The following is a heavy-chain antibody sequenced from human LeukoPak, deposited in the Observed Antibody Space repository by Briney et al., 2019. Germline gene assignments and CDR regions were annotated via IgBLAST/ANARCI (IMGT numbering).Heavy chain of an antibody. CDR3: ARDGSAGFRGALGWFDP. CDR1: GGTFSSYA. V-gene: IGHV1-69*04. D-gene: IGHD1-26*01. Sequence: GASVKVSCKASGGTFSSYAISWVRQAPGQGLEWMGRIIPILGIANYAQKFQGRVTITADKSTSTAYMELSSLRSEGTAVYYCARDGSAGFRGALGWFDPWGQGTLVTVSS. J-gene: IGHJ5*02. CDR2: IIPILGIA.